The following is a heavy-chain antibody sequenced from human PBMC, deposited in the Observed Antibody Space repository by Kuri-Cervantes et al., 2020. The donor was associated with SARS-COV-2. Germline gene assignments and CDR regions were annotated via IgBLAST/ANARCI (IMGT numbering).Heavy chain of an antibody. CDR1: GYTLSELS. J-gene: IGHJ4*02. D-gene: IGHD2-15*01. Sequence: ASVKVSCKVSGYTLSELSMHWVRQAPGKGLEWMGWMNPNSGNTGYAQKFQGRVTMTEDTSTDTAYMELSSLRSEDTAVYYCATSIVVVVAAPFDYWGQGTLVTVSS. CDR3: ATSIVVVVAAPFDY. CDR2: MNPNSGNT. V-gene: IGHV1-24*01.